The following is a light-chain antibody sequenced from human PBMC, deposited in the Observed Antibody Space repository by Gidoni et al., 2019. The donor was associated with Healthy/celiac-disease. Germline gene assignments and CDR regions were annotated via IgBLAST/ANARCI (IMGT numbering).Light chain of an antibody. V-gene: IGKV1-39*01. J-gene: IGKJ4*01. CDR3: QQSYSTRLT. CDR1: QISSSY. Sequence: DIQVTQSQSSLSASVGDRVTITCRASQISSSYLNWYQQKPGKAPKLLIYAASSLQSGVLSRFSVSGSGTDFTLIISSLQSKDFATYQWQQSYSTRLTFGGGTKVEIK. CDR2: AAS.